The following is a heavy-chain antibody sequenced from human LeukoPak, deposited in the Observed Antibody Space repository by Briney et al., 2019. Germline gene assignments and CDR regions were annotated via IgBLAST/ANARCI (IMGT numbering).Heavy chain of an antibody. CDR3: ARFELWPSRIFDY. Sequence: PSQTLSLTCTVSGGSISSGGYYWSWIRQHPGKGLEWIGYIYYSGSTYYNPSLKSRVTISVDTSKNQFSLKLSSVTAADTAVYYCARFELWPSRIFDYGGRGTLVTVSS. J-gene: IGHJ4*02. V-gene: IGHV4-31*03. CDR2: IYYSGST. CDR1: GGSISSGGYY. D-gene: IGHD5-18*01.